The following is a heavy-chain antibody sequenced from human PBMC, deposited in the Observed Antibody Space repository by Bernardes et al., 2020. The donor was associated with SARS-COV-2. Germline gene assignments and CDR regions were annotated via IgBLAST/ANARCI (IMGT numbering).Heavy chain of an antibody. CDR3: AKRGRAYYYDSSGSEAYYYFGMDV. CDR2: ISDSGGST. J-gene: IGHJ6*02. CDR1: GFTFSSYA. D-gene: IGHD3-22*01. Sequence: GGSLRLSCAASGFTFSSYAMSWVRQAPGKGLEWVSGISDSGGSTYYADSVKGRFTISRDNSKNTLYLQMNSLRAEDTAIYYCAKRGRAYYYDSSGSEAYYYFGMDVWGQGTTVTVSS. V-gene: IGHV3-23*01.